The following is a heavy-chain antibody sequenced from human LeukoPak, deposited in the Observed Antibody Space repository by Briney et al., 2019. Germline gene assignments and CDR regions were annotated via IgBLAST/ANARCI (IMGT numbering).Heavy chain of an antibody. J-gene: IGHJ6*02. CDR3: AKDRHHSSPVGYYYYYGMDV. V-gene: IGHV3-30*18. Sequence: PGGSLRLSCAASGFTFSSYGMHWVRQAPGKGLEWVAVISYDGSNKYYVDSVKGRFTISRDNSKNTPYLQMNSLRAEDTAVYYCAKDRHHSSPVGYYYYYGMDVWGQGTTVTVSS. CDR2: ISYDGSNK. D-gene: IGHD6-13*01. CDR1: GFTFSSYG.